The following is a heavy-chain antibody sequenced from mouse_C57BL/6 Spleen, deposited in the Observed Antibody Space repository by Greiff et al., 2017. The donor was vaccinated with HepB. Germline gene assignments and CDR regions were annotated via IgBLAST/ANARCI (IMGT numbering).Heavy chain of an antibody. D-gene: IGHD1-1*01. CDR2: ISSGSSTI. V-gene: IGHV5-17*01. CDR3: ALYYDGSSYGWYFDV. CDR1: GFTFSDYG. Sequence: EVKLVESGGGLVKPGGSLKLSCAASGFTFSDYGMHWVRQAPEKGLEWVAYISSGSSTIYYADTVKGRFTISRDNAKNTLFLQMTSLRSEDTAMYYCALYYDGSSYGWYFDVWGTGTTVTVSS. J-gene: IGHJ1*03.